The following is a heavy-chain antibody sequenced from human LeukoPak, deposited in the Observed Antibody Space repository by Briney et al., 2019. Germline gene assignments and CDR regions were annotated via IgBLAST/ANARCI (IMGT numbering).Heavy chain of an antibody. Sequence: GGSLRLSCAASGFTFSSYWMHWVRHAPGKGLEWVSGINWNGGSTGYADSVKGRFTISRDNAKNSLYLQMNSLRAEDTALYYCARDPFGAAGLDAFDIWGQGTMVTVSS. J-gene: IGHJ3*02. CDR3: ARDPFGAAGLDAFDI. V-gene: IGHV3-20*04. CDR2: INWNGGST. CDR1: GFTFSSYW. D-gene: IGHD6-13*01.